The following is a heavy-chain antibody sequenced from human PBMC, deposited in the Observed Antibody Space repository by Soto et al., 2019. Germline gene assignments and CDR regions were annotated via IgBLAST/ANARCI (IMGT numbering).Heavy chain of an antibody. J-gene: IGHJ4*02. V-gene: IGHV1-8*01. CDR2: MNPNSGNT. Sequence: QVQLVQSGAEVKKPGASVKVSCKASGYTFTSYDINWVRQATGQGLEWMGWMNPNSGNTGYAQKFQGSVTMTRNTSISTGYRELSSLRSEDTAVYYCARGVRKFRGKYYFDYWGQGTLVTVSS. CDR3: ARGVRKFRGKYYFDY. D-gene: IGHD3-16*01. CDR1: GYTFTSYD.